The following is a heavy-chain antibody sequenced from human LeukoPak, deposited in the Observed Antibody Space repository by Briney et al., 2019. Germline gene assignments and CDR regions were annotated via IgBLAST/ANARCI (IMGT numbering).Heavy chain of an antibody. D-gene: IGHD1-26*01. CDR1: GGSISGYY. CDR2: IYYSGST. J-gene: IGHJ5*02. CDR3: ARHGGSSSSRSSFDP. V-gene: IGHV4-59*08. Sequence: SETLSLTCTASGGSISGYYWSWIRQPPGKGLEWIAYIYYSGSTKYNPSLKSRVTISVDTSRDQFSLKLSSVTAADTAVYYCARHGGSSSSRSSFDPWGQGTLVTVSS.